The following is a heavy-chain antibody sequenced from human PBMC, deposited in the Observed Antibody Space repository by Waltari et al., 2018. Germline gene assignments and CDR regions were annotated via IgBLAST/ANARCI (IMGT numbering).Heavy chain of an antibody. CDR2: ISRTSHYI. CDR3: ARGFWFATVSTFTWFDP. CDR1: DFTFSSYS. V-gene: IGHV3-21*01. D-gene: IGHD4-17*01. J-gene: IGHJ5*02. Sequence: EEQLVESGGGLVKPGGSLRLSCAASDFTFSSYSMNWVRQAPGKGLGWVAFISRTSHYIYYADSGKGRFTISRDNAKNSLYLQRNSLRAEDTAVYYCARGFWFATVSTFTWFDPWGQGTLVTVSS.